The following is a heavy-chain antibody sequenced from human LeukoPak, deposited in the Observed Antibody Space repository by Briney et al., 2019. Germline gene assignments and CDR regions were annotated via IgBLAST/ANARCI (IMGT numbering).Heavy chain of an antibody. V-gene: IGHV1-8*01. Sequence: GASVKVSCKASGYTFTSYDTNWVRQATGRGLEWMGWMNPNSGYTYYTQRFQGSVTMTRNTAISTAYMELSSLRSEDTAVYYCASGDVTVTNNFDYWGQGTLVTVSS. D-gene: IGHD4-11*01. CDR2: MNPNSGYT. J-gene: IGHJ4*02. CDR1: GYTFTSYD. CDR3: ASGDVTVTNNFDY.